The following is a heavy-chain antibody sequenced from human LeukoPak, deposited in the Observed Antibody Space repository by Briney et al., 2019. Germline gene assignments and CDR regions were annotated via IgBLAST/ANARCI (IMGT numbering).Heavy chain of an antibody. D-gene: IGHD2-2*01. V-gene: IGHV3-21*01. Sequence: TGGSLRLSCAASGFTFSSYSMNWVRQAPGKGLEWVSSISSSSSYIYYADSVKGRFTISRDNAKNSLYLQMNSLRAEETAVYYCARARLYCSSTSCPNQGFDPWGQGTLVTVSS. CDR2: ISSSSSYI. CDR3: ARARLYCSSTSCPNQGFDP. J-gene: IGHJ5*02. CDR1: GFTFSSYS.